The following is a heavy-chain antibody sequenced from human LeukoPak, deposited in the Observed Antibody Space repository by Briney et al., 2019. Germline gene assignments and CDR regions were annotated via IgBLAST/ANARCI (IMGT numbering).Heavy chain of an antibody. V-gene: IGHV3-9*01. CDR3: AKDWDGSGSYSYYFDY. CDR2: ISWNSGSI. Sequence: GGSLRLSCAASGFTFDDYAVHWVRQAPGKGLEWVSGISWNSGSIGYADSVKGRFTISRDNAENSLYLQMNSLRAEDTALYYCAKDWDGSGSYSYYFDYWGQGTLVTVSS. D-gene: IGHD3-10*01. J-gene: IGHJ4*02. CDR1: GFTFDDYA.